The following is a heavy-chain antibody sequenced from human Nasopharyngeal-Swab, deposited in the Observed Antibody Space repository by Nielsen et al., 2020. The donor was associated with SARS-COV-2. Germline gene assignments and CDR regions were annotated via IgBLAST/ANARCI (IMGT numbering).Heavy chain of an antibody. CDR1: GFRFPSYG. CDR2: IYYDGSNI. Sequence: GESLKISCVAFGFRFPSYGMHWVRQASGKGLEWVAIIYYDGSNINYVASVKGRFTISRDNSMNTVYLQMNSLRAEDPAVYYCARGGVAAAGTSSYGLDVWGQGTTVTVSS. J-gene: IGHJ6*02. V-gene: IGHV3-33*01. CDR3: ARGGVAAAGTSSYGLDV. D-gene: IGHD6-13*01.